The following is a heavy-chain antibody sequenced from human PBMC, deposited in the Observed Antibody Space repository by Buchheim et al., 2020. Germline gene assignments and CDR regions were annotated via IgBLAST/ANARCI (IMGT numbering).Heavy chain of an antibody. CDR2: INSDGSST. CDR1: GFTFSSYW. V-gene: IGHV3-74*01. Sequence: EVQLVESGGGLVQPGGSLRLSCAASGFTFSSYWMHWVRQAPGKGPVWVSRINSDGSSTSYADSVKGRFTISRDNAKNTLYLQMNSLRAEDTAVYYCARAFVSAVAGTKDYYYYGMDVWGQGTT. D-gene: IGHD6-19*01. J-gene: IGHJ6*02. CDR3: ARAFVSAVAGTKDYYYYGMDV.